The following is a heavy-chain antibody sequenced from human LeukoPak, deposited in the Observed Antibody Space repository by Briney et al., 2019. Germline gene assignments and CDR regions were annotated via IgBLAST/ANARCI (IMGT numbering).Heavy chain of an antibody. J-gene: IGHJ4*02. CDR3: ASQYSTYYDFWSGYQNNYLYYFDY. CDR1: GFTFANAW. V-gene: IGHV3-7*01. D-gene: IGHD3-3*01. Sequence: GGSLRLSCAASGFTFANAWMSWVRQAPGKGLEWVANIKQDGSEKYYVDSVKGRFTISRDNAKNSLYLQMNSLRAEDTAVYYCASQYSTYYDFWSGYQNNYLYYFDYWGQGTLVTVSS. CDR2: IKQDGSEK.